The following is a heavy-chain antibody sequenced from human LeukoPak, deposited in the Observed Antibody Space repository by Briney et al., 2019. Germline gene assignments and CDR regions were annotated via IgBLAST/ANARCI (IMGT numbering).Heavy chain of an antibody. CDR3: ARDTSHFDWVFDY. CDR1: RFTFSNNA. J-gene: IGHJ4*02. D-gene: IGHD3-9*01. Sequence: GGSLRLSCAASRFTFSNNAMHWVRQAPGKGLEWVAVISYDGINKYYADSVKGRFTISRDNSKNTLYLQMDSLRAEDMAVYYCARDTSHFDWVFDYWGQGTLVTVSS. CDR2: ISYDGINK. V-gene: IGHV3-30*04.